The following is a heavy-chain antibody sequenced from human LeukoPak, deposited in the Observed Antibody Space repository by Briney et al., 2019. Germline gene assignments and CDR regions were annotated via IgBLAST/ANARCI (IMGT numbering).Heavy chain of an antibody. D-gene: IGHD3-22*01. J-gene: IGHJ4*02. CDR2: VYYRGST. V-gene: IGHV4-59*01. CDR1: GDSISSYY. Sequence: PSESLSLTCTVSGDSISSYYWSWIRQPPGKGLEWIGYVYYRGSTNYNPSLKSRVTISVDTSENQFSLKLSSVTAADTAIYYCARSPPGSYDSSGYFDYWGQGTLVTVSS. CDR3: ARSPPGSYDSSGYFDY.